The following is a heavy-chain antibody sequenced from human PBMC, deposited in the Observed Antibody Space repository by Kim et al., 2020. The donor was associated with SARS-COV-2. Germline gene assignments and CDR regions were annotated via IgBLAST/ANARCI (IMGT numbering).Heavy chain of an antibody. Sequence: SETLSLTCAVYGGSFSGFYWTWIRQSPGKGLEWIGEIDPTGNTNYNPSLKSRVAISIDTSNNQFSLKLRSVTVADRAIYYCATTSGDWRFFDFWGQGTLV. J-gene: IGHJ4*02. CDR2: IDPTGNT. CDR3: ATTSGDWRFFDF. D-gene: IGHD2-21*01. V-gene: IGHV4-34*01. CDR1: GGSFSGFY.